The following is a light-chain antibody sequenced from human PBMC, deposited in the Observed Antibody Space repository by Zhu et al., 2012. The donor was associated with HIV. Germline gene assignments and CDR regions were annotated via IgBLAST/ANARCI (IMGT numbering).Light chain of an antibody. V-gene: IGKV3-20*01. Sequence: DIVLTQSPVTLSLSPGERATLSCRASQSVSSNSLAWYQQKPGQAPRLLISNASSRATGIPDRFSGSGSGTDFTLTISTLEPEDFAVYYCQQYGNSPGTFGQGTKVEIK. CDR2: NAS. CDR3: QQYGNSPGT. CDR1: QSVSSNS. J-gene: IGKJ1*01.